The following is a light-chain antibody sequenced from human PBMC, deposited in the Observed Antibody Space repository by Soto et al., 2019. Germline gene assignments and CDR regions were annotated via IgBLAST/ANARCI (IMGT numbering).Light chain of an antibody. J-gene: IGLJ1*01. CDR3: ISYTRGSTHV. V-gene: IGLV2-14*03. Sequence: QSALTQPASVSGSPGESITISCTGTNSDVAAYNFVSWYQQHPGKVPSLLIFDVSRRPSGVSDRFSGSKSGNTASLTISGLQSEDEGDYYCISYTRGSTHVFGSGTKLTVL. CDR2: DVS. CDR1: NSDVAAYNF.